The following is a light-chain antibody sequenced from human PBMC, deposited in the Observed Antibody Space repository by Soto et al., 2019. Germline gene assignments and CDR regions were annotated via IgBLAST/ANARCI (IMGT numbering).Light chain of an antibody. CDR2: EVS. CDR3: SSYAGSNNV. J-gene: IGLJ3*02. V-gene: IGLV2-8*01. CDR1: SSDVGGYNY. Sequence: QSALTQPPSASGSPGQSVTISCTGTSSDVGGYNYVFWYQQHPGKAPKLMIYEVSKRPSGVPDRFSGSKSGNTASLTVSGLQAEDEADYYCSSYAGSNNVFGGGTKLTVL.